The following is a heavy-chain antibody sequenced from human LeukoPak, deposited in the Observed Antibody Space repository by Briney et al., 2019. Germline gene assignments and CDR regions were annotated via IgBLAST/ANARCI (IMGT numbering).Heavy chain of an antibody. Sequence: ASVKVSCKASGGTFSSYAISWVRQAPGQGLEWMGRIIPIFGTANYAQKFQGRVTITTDESTSTAYMELSSLRSEDTAVYYCARDYGSSGYFDYWGQGTLVTVSS. D-gene: IGHD3-22*01. CDR3: ARDYGSSGYFDY. CDR2: IIPIFGTA. V-gene: IGHV1-69*05. CDR1: GGTFSSYA. J-gene: IGHJ4*02.